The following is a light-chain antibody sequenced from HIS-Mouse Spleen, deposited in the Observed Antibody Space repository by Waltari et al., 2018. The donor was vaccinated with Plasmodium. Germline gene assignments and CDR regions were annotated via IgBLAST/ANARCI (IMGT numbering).Light chain of an antibody. CDR3: QQYNSYSPGFT. Sequence: DIQMTQSPSTLSASVGDRVTITCRASKSISYWLAWYQQKPGKAPKLLIYKASSLESGVPSRFSGSGSGTEFTLTISSLQPDDFATYYCQQYNSYSPGFTFGPGTKVDIK. CDR2: KAS. CDR1: KSISYW. V-gene: IGKV1-5*03. J-gene: IGKJ3*01.